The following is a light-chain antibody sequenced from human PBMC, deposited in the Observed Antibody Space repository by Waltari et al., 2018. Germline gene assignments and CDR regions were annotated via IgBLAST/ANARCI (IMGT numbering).Light chain of an antibody. CDR1: SRDVGGYNY. CDR2: EVS. V-gene: IGLV2-14*01. Sequence: QSALTQPASVSGSPGQSITISCTGTSRDVGGYNYVSWYHQHPGKAPKLMIYEVSNRPSGVSNRFSGSKSGNTASLPISGLQAEDEADYYCSSYTSSSPSFGGGTKLTVL. CDR3: SSYTSSSPS. J-gene: IGLJ3*02.